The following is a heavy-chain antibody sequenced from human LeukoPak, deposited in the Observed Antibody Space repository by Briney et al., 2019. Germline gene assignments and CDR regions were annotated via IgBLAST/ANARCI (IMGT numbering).Heavy chain of an antibody. CDR1: GYTFTSYA. V-gene: IGHV1-3*01. D-gene: IGHD3-16*01. CDR2: INAGNGNT. J-gene: IGHJ6*02. Sequence: ASVKVSCKASGYTFTSYAMHWVRQAPGQRLEWVGWINAGNGNTKYSQKFQGRVTITRDTSASTAYVELSSLRSEDTAVYYCARDGGLRSPYYYYGMDVWGQGTTVTVSS. CDR3: ARDGGLRSPYYYYGMDV.